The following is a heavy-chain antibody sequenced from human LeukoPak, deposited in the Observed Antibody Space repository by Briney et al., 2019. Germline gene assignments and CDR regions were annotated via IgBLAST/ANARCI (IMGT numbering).Heavy chain of an antibody. CDR3: ARRSGQIRYNWFDP. V-gene: IGHV4-61*05. CDR2: IYTSGST. CDR1: GGSISSSSYY. Sequence: SETLSLTCIVPGGSISSSSYYWAWIRQSPGKGLEWIGYIYTSGSTNYNPSLKSRVTISVDTSKNQFSLKLSSVTAADTAVYYCARRSGQIRYNWFDPWGQGTLVTVSS. D-gene: IGHD3-3*01. J-gene: IGHJ5*02.